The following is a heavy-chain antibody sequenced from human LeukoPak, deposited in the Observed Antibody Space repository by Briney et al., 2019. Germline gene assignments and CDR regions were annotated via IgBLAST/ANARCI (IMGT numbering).Heavy chain of an antibody. CDR2: ISAGGGTT. CDR1: GFTFSDYA. J-gene: IGHJ4*02. D-gene: IGHD3-10*01. V-gene: IGHV3-23*01. Sequence: PGGSLRLSCAASGFTFSDYAMSWVRQGPGKGLAWVSSISAGGGTTYYADSVKGRFTISRDNSKNTLYLQMNSLRAEDTAVYYCARTSREFNDCDYWGQGTLVPVSS. CDR3: ARTSREFNDCDY.